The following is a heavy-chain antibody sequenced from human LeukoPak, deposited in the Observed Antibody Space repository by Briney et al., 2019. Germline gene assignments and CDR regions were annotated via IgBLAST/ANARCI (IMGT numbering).Heavy chain of an antibody. Sequence: PQTLSLTCTVAGGSISSYYWSWIRQPDGKGLGWIGPIYTSGSTNYNPSLKSRVTMSVDTSKNQFSLKLSSVTAADTAVYYGARESVSGSYYANFDYGGQGTLVTVSS. CDR2: IYTSGST. CDR3: ARESVSGSYYANFDY. V-gene: IGHV4-4*07. J-gene: IGHJ4*02. D-gene: IGHD1-26*01. CDR1: GGSISSYY.